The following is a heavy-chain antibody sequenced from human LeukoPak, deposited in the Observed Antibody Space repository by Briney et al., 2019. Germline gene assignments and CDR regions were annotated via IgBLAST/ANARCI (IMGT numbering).Heavy chain of an antibody. CDR2: IYYSGST. CDR3: ARQTLAAAGPYFDY. V-gene: IGHV4-59*08. D-gene: IGHD6-13*01. J-gene: IGHJ4*02. CDR1: GGSFSSYY. Sequence: KPSETLSLTCAVYGGSFSSYYWSWIRQPPGKGLEWIGYIYYSGSTNYNPSLKSRVTISVDTSKNQFSLKLSSVTAADTAVYYCARQTLAAAGPYFDYWGQGTLVTVSS.